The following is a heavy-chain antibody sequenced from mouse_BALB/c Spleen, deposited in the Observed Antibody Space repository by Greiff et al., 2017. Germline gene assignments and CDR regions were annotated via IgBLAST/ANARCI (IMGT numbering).Heavy chain of an antibody. D-gene: IGHD1-2*01. J-gene: IGHJ2*01. Sequence: EVKLVESGGDLVKPGGSLKLSCAASGFTFSSYGMSWVRQTPDKRLEWVATISSGGSYTYYPDSVKGRFTISRDNAKNTLYLQMSSLKSEDTAMYYCAREGGNSLLDYWGQGTTLTVSS. CDR3: AREGGNSLLDY. CDR2: ISSGGSYT. V-gene: IGHV5-6*01. CDR1: GFTFSSYG.